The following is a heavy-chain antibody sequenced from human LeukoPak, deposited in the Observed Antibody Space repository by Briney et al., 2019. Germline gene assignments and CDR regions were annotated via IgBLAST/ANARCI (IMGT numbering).Heavy chain of an antibody. CDR3: AKDKGSGSYESYYYHYYGMDV. CDR2: VSYDGSDK. Sequence: PGRSLRLSCAASGFTFSSYGMHWVRQAPGKGLEWVAVVSYDGSDKYYTDSVKGRFTISRDNSKNTLYLQMNSLRAEDTAVYYCAKDKGSGSYESYYYHYYGMDVWGQGATVTASS. CDR1: GFTFSSYG. J-gene: IGHJ6*02. V-gene: IGHV3-30*18. D-gene: IGHD3-10*01.